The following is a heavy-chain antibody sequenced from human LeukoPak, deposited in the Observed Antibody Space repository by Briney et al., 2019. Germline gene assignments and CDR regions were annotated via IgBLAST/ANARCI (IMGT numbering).Heavy chain of an antibody. CDR3: ARDAHDYGGNSPPPRYYFDY. V-gene: IGHV1-46*03. CDR2: INPSGGST. Sequence: GASVKVSCKASGYTFSGYDINWVRQATGQGLEWMGIINPSGGSTSYAQKFQGRVTMTRDTSTSTVYMELSSLRSEDTAVYYCARDAHDYGGNSPPPRYYFDYWGQGTLVTVSS. D-gene: IGHD4-23*01. CDR1: GYTFSGYD. J-gene: IGHJ4*02.